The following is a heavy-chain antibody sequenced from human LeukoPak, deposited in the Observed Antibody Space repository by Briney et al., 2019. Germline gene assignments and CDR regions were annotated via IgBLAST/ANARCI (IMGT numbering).Heavy chain of an antibody. CDR1: GFTFDDYA. Sequence: GGSLRLSCAASGFTFDDYAMHWVRQAPGKGLEWVAFIRYDGSNKYYADSVKGRFTISRDNSKNTLYLQMNSLRAEDTAVYYCAKDPLRYCSSTSCYQGFDYWGQGTLVTVSS. D-gene: IGHD2-2*01. CDR2: IRYDGSNK. V-gene: IGHV3-30*02. CDR3: AKDPLRYCSSTSCYQGFDY. J-gene: IGHJ4*02.